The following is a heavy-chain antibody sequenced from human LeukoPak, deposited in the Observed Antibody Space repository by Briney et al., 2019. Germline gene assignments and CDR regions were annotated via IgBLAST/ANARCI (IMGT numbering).Heavy chain of an antibody. Sequence: SETLSLTCTVSGDSISSSSHHWGWIRRSPGKGLEWIGSIYYGRTTYYNPSLNNRVSISVVTSKNQFSLQLSSMSAADTAVYYCVRHDGRGGATMGALDSWGQGSLVTVSS. V-gene: IGHV4-39*01. CDR1: GDSISSSSHH. CDR3: VRHDGRGGATMGALDS. D-gene: IGHD4/OR15-4a*01. J-gene: IGHJ4*02. CDR2: IYYGRTT.